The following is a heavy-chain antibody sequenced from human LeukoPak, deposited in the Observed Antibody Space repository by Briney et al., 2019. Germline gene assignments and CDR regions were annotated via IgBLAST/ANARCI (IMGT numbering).Heavy chain of an antibody. CDR1: GYSFTTYW. V-gene: IGHV5-51*01. Sequence: GESLKISCKGSGYSFTTYWIGWVRQMPAKGLEWMGFINPADSDSRYSPSFQGQVTISADKSINTAYLQWSGLKASDTAMYYCARQARSGSYFFFDYWGQGTLVTVSS. J-gene: IGHJ4*02. CDR3: ARQARSGSYFFFDY. D-gene: IGHD1-26*01. CDR2: INPADSDS.